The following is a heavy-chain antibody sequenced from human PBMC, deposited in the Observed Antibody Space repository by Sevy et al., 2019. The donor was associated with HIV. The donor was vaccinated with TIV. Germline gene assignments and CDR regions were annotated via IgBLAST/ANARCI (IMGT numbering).Heavy chain of an antibody. Sequence: GGSLRLSCAASGFPFNFHGMHWVRQAPGKGLEWVAFIWHDGSNKYMADSVKGRFTISRDNSKNTLFLQMNSLTVEDTAVYYCARETDNSARWLDPWGQRTLVTVSS. V-gene: IGHV3-30*02. CDR3: ARETDNSARWLDP. J-gene: IGHJ5*02. D-gene: IGHD4-4*01. CDR1: GFPFNFHG. CDR2: IWHDGSNK.